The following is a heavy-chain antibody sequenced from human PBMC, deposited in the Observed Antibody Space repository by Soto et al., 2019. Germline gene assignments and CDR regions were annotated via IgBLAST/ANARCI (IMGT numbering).Heavy chain of an antibody. Sequence: QITLKESGPTVVRPTQTLSVTCSFSGFSLTTRGVGVGWIRQSPGKALEWLALIYWDDDKRYSPSLKTRLTIANESSKNQAVLTVTNMAPVNSGRYYCDHRSWYNGSGFSHFDHWGQGAVVPVSS. CDR2: IYWDDDK. D-gene: IGHD3-22*01. CDR3: DHRSWYNGSGFSHFDH. CDR1: GFSLTTRGVG. J-gene: IGHJ4*02. V-gene: IGHV2-5*02.